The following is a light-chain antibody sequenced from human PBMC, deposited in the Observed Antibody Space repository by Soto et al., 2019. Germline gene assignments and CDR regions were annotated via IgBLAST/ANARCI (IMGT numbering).Light chain of an antibody. V-gene: IGKV1-9*01. CDR3: QQLNSYPIT. J-gene: IGKJ5*01. CDR2: ESS. Sequence: IQLTQSPSSLSASVGDRVTITCRASQGISTLLAWYQQKPGKAPKVLIYESSLLQSGVPSRFSGSGSGTDFTLTISSLQPEDSATYYCQQLNSYPITFGQGTRLEIK. CDR1: QGISTL.